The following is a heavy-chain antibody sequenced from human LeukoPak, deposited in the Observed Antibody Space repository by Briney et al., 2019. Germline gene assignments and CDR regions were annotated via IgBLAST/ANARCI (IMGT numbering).Heavy chain of an antibody. D-gene: IGHD6-13*01. V-gene: IGHV3-21*01. CDR2: ISSSSSYI. Sequence: GGSLRLSCAASGFTFSSYSMNRVRQAPGKGLEWVSSISSSSSYIYYADSVKGRFTISRDNAKNSLYLQMNSLRAEDTAVYYCARDQDSSSWYGYWGQGTLVTVSS. CDR1: GFTFSSYS. CDR3: ARDQDSSSWYGY. J-gene: IGHJ4*02.